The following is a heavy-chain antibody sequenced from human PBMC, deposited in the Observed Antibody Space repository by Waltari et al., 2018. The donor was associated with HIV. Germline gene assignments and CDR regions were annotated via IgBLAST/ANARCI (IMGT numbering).Heavy chain of an antibody. J-gene: IGHJ4*02. CDR3: ARTDIAAAGSYFDD. CDR2: IFSNDEK. D-gene: IGHD6-13*01. Sequence: QVTLKESGPVLVKPTETLTLTCTVSGFSLSNARMGVSWIRQPPGKALEWLAHIFSNDEKSYSTSLKSRLTSSKDTSESQVVLTMTNMDPVDTATYYCARTDIAAAGSYFDDWGQGTLVTVCS. CDR1: GFSLSNARMG. V-gene: IGHV2-26*01.